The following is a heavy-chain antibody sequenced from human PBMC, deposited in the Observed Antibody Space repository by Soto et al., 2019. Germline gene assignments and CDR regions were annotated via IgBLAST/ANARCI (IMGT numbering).Heavy chain of an antibody. Sequence: PGGSLRLSCTASGFTFSDYYMSWIRQAPGKGLECLSYITSSGSIMYYADSVKGRFTVSRDNAKNSLYLQMSSLRADDTAVYYCARAPSGSGGSTSCYDYWGLGTLVTVS. J-gene: IGHJ4*01. CDR3: ARAPSGSGGSTSCYDY. CDR1: GFTFSDYY. CDR2: ITSSGSIM. V-gene: IGHV3-11*01. D-gene: IGHD2-2*01.